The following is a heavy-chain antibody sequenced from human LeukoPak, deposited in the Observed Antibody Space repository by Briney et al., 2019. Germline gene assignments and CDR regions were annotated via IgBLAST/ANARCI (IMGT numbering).Heavy chain of an antibody. CDR1: GYTFPSYF. V-gene: IGHV1-2*06. CDR3: ARDYCSSTSCLFDY. J-gene: IGHJ4*02. D-gene: IGHD2-2*01. Sequence: ASVRVSCTASGYTFPSYFMHWVRQAPGQGLEWMGRINPNSGDTNYAQNFQGRVTMTRDTSISTAYMELSRLRSDDTAVYYCARDYCSSTSCLFDYWGQGTLVTVSS. CDR2: INPNSGDT.